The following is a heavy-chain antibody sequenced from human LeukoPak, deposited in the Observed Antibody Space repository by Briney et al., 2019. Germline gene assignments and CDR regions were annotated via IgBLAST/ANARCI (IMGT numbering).Heavy chain of an antibody. CDR2: ISWNSGSI. V-gene: IGHV3-9*01. Sequence: GRSLRLSCAASGFTFDDYAMHWVRQAPGKGLEWVSGISWNSGSIGYADSVKGRFTISRGNAKNSLYLQMNSLRAEDTALYYCAKAGAYYYDSSGYYSIGYWGQGTLVTVSS. CDR3: AKAGAYYYDSSGYYSIGY. CDR1: GFTFDDYA. J-gene: IGHJ4*02. D-gene: IGHD3-22*01.